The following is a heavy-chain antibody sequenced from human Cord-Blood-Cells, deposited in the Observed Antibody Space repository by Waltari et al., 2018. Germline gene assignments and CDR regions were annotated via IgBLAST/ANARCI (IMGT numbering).Heavy chain of an antibody. J-gene: IGHJ4*02. Sequence: QVQLVQSGAEVKKPGSSVKVSCKASGGTFSSYAISWVRQAPGQGLEWMGGSIPIFGTANYAQKFQGRVTITADESTSTAYMELSSLRSEDTAVYYCARTPAENSARIWQLYYFDYWGQGTLVTVSS. CDR3: ARTPAENSARIWQLYYFDY. CDR1: GGTFSSYA. V-gene: IGHV1-69*01. D-gene: IGHD6-6*01. CDR2: SIPIFGTA.